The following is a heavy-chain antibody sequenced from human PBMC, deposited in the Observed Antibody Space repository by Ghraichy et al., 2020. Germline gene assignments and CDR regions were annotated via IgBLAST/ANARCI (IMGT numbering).Heavy chain of an antibody. D-gene: IGHD4-17*01. CDR2: IVGSGANT. CDR1: GFPFSNYV. J-gene: IGHJ4*02. V-gene: IGHV3-23*01. Sequence: GGSLRLSCTASGFPFSNYVMNWVRQAPGKGLEWVSGIVGSGANTYYADSVMGPFTISRDNSKNTLYLQMNSLRADDTAVSYCEKDPPTTVTTTDYWGQGTLVTVSS. CDR3: EKDPPTTVTTTDY.